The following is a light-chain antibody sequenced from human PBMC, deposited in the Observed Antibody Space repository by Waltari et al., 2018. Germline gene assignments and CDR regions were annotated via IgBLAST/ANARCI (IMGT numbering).Light chain of an antibody. J-gene: IGLJ1*01. CDR3: QSADNIGSFYV. V-gene: IGLV3-25*03. Sequence: SYELTQSPSVSVSPGQTARITCSGEGLSNQYAYWYQQKAGQAPVAVSYKDSERPSGSHARFSGSSSETSVTLTISGVQPEYEADYYCQSADNIGSFYVFGPGTKVTGL. CDR2: KDS. CDR1: GLSNQY.